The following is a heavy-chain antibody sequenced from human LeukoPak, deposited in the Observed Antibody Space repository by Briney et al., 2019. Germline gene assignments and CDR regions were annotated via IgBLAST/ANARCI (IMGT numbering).Heavy chain of an antibody. V-gene: IGHV3-21*01. CDR3: ARDLSSGGSGNDY. D-gene: IGHD3-10*01. CDR2: ISSSSSNI. CDR1: GFTFSSYS. J-gene: IGHJ4*02. Sequence: GGSLRLSCAASGFTFSSYSMNWVRQAPGKGLEWVSSISSSSSNIYYADSVKGRCTIFRDNAKNSLYLQMNSLRAEDTAVYYCARDLSSGGSGNDYWGQGTQVTVSS.